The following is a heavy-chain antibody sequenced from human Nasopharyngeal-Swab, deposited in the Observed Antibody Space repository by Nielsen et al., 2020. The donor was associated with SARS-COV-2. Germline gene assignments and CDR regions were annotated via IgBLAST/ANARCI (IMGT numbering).Heavy chain of an antibody. D-gene: IGHD4-17*01. CDR2: ISYDENNK. CDR3: AKSLYGDYVDGFDI. J-gene: IGHJ3*02. Sequence: GESLKISCAASGFTFSNYAMHWVRQAPGKGLEWVAVISYDENNKYYADSVKGRFTISRDSSRKTLYLQMNSLRAEDTAVYYCAKSLYGDYVDGFDIWSQGTMVTVSS. V-gene: IGHV3-30*18. CDR1: GFTFSNYA.